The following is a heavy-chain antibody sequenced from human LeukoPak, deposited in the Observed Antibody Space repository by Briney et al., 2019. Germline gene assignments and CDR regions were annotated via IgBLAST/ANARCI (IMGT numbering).Heavy chain of an antibody. Sequence: GASVTVSCKASGYTFTGYYMHWVRQAPGQGLEWMGWINPNSGGTNYAQKFQGRVTMTRDTSISTAYMELSRLRSDDTAVYYCARTSYYDFWSGYYETYYYYGMDVWGQGTTVTVSS. CDR3: ARTSYYDFWSGYYETYYYYGMDV. D-gene: IGHD3-3*01. CDR2: INPNSGGT. V-gene: IGHV1-2*02. CDR1: GYTFTGYY. J-gene: IGHJ6*02.